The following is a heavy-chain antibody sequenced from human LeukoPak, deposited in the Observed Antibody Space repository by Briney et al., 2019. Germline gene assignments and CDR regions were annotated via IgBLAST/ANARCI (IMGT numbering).Heavy chain of an antibody. J-gene: IGHJ6*04. V-gene: IGHV1-46*01. Sequence: GASVKVSCKASGYTFTSYYTHWVRQAPGQGLEWMGIINPSGGSTSYAQKFQGRVTMTRDTSTSTVYMELSSLRSEDTAVYYCARQAAMTPGNYYGMDVWGKGTTVTVSS. D-gene: IGHD5-18*01. CDR3: ARQAAMTPGNYYGMDV. CDR2: INPSGGST. CDR1: GYTFTSYY.